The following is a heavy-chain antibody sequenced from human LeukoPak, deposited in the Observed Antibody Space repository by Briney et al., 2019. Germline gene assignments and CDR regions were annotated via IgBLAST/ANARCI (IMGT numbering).Heavy chain of an antibody. CDR2: INPNSGGT. V-gene: IGHV1-2*02. D-gene: IGHD5-12*01. CDR3: ARTDIVATIEFDY. Sequence: GASVKVSCKASGYSFSDNYLHWVRQAPGQGLEWMGWINPNSGGTNYAQKFQGRVTMTRDTSISTAYMELSRLRSDDTAVYYCARTDIVATIEFDYWGQGTLVTVSS. J-gene: IGHJ4*02. CDR1: GYSFSDNY.